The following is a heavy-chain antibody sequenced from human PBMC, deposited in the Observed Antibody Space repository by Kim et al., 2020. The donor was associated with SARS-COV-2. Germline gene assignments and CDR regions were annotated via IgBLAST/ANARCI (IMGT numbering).Heavy chain of an antibody. CDR2: IDPSDSYT. CDR1: GYSFTSYW. CDR3: AILGYCSGGSCSPSLDV. V-gene: IGHV5-10-1*01. Sequence: GESLKISCKGSGYSFTSYWISWVRQMPGKGLEWMGRIDPSDSYTNYSPSFQGHVTISADKSISTAYLQWSSLKASDTAMYYCAILGYCSGGSCSPSLDVWGQGTTVTVSS. D-gene: IGHD2-15*01. J-gene: IGHJ6*02.